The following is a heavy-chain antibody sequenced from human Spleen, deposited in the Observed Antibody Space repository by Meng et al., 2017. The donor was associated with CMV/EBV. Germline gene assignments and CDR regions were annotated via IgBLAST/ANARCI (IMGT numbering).Heavy chain of an antibody. CDR2: INHSGST. CDR3: ARARGRGDY. J-gene: IGHJ4*02. Sequence: LALPCAGYGGSFSGYYWSWIRQPPGKGLEWIGEINHSGSTNYNPSLKSRVTISVDTSKNQFSLKLSSVTAADTAVYYCARARGRGDYWGQGTLVTVSS. CDR1: GGSFSGYY. V-gene: IGHV4-34*01. D-gene: IGHD1-26*01.